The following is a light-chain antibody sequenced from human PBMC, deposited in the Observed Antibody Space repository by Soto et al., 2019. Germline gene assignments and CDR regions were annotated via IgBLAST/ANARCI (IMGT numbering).Light chain of an antibody. CDR2: DAS. J-gene: IGKJ1*01. Sequence: EIVLTQSPATLSLSPGERATLSCRASQSVSSYLAWYQQKPGQAPSLLIYDASNRATGIPARFSGSGSGTDFTLTISSLEPEDFAVYYCQQRSSWPETFGQGTKVEIK. V-gene: IGKV3-11*01. CDR3: QQRSSWPET. CDR1: QSVSSY.